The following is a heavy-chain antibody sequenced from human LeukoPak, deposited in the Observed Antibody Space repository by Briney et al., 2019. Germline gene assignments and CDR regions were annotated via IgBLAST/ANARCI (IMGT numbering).Heavy chain of an antibody. D-gene: IGHD2-2*02. Sequence: GGSLRLSCAASGFTFSSYAMSWVRQAPGKGLEWVSAISGSGSSTYYADSVKGRFTISRDNSKNTLYLQMNSLRAEDTAVYYCAKDRGVVVVPAAITYFQHWGQGTLVTVSS. CDR1: GFTFSSYA. CDR3: AKDRGVVVVPAAITYFQH. J-gene: IGHJ1*01. CDR2: ISGSGSST. V-gene: IGHV3-23*01.